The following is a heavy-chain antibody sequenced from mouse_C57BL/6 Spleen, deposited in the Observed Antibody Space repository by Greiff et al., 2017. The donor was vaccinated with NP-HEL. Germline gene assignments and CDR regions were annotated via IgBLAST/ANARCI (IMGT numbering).Heavy chain of an antibody. CDR3: ARWGRGSFDY. CDR2: INYDGSST. J-gene: IGHJ2*01. Sequence: EVKLVESEGGLVQPGSSMKLSCTASGFTFSDYYMAWVRQVPEKGLEWVANINYDGSSTYYLDSLKSRFIISRDNAKNILYLQMSSLKSEDTATYYCARWGRGSFDYWGQGTTLTVSS. CDR1: GFTFSDYY. V-gene: IGHV5-16*01. D-gene: IGHD1-1*01.